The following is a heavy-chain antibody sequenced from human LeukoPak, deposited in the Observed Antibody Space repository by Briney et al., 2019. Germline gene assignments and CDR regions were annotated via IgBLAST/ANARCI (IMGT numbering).Heavy chain of an antibody. CDR3: AKDHHSSGSHFDY. CDR1: GFTFSSYA. CDR2: ISGSGGTT. J-gene: IGHJ4*02. Sequence: HPGGSLRLSCAASGFTFSSYAMSWVRQAPGKGLEWVSAISGSGGTTYYADSVKGRFTISRDNSRNTLYLQMSSLRVEDTAVYYCAKDHHSSGSHFDYWGQGTLVTVSS. D-gene: IGHD6-19*01. V-gene: IGHV3-23*01.